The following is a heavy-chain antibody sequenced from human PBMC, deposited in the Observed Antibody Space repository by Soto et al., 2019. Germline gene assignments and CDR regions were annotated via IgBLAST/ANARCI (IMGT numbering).Heavy chain of an antibody. CDR2: ISWNGGTI. J-gene: IGHJ6*02. Sequence: EVQLVESGGGLVQPGRSLRLSCAASGFTFDDYALHWVRQAPGKGLEWVSGISWNGGTIGYADSVKGRFTISRDNARNSLYLQMNSLRDEDTALYYCAKDVSRSGYYYYGMDVWGQGTTVTVSS. CDR3: AKDVSRSGYYYYGMDV. V-gene: IGHV3-9*01. D-gene: IGHD3-3*01. CDR1: GFTFDDYA.